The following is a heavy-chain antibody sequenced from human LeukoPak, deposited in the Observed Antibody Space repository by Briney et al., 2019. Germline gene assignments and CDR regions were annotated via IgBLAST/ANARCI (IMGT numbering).Heavy chain of an antibody. J-gene: IGHJ4*02. D-gene: IGHD4-17*01. CDR2: ISYDGSNK. CDR1: GFTFSSYA. Sequence: GRPLRLSCAASGFTFSSYAMHWVRQAPGKGLEWVAVISYDGSNKYYADSVKGRFTISRDNSKNTLYLQMNSLRAEDTAVYYCAKDAAAYGDYAPFDYWGQGTLVTVSS. V-gene: IGHV3-30-3*01. CDR3: AKDAAAYGDYAPFDY.